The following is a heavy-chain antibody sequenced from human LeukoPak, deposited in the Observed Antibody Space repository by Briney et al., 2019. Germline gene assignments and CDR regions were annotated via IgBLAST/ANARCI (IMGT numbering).Heavy chain of an antibody. D-gene: IGHD4-17*01. CDR1: GYTFTGNF. Sequence: GASVKVSCKASGYTFTGNFIHWVRRAPGQGPEWMGWINPNSGGTNYAQKFQGRVTMTRDTTIRTAYLELSRLRSDDAAVYYGARGGRDYGDYIWGIGIYYWGQGALVTVSS. CDR2: INPNSGGT. V-gene: IGHV1-2*02. CDR3: ARGGRDYGDYIWGIGIYY. J-gene: IGHJ4*02.